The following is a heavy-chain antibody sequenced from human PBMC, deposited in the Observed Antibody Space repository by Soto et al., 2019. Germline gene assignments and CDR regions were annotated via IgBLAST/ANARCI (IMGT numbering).Heavy chain of an antibody. V-gene: IGHV3-48*03. D-gene: IGHD2-2*01. Sequence: GSLRLSCAASGFTFSSYEMNWVRQAPGKGLEWVSHISSGGSSIYYADSVKGRFTISRDNAKNSVYLQMNSLRAEDTAVYYCARDIGVGPAGFDYWGQGTLVTVSS. CDR2: ISSGGSSI. CDR3: ARDIGVGPAGFDY. J-gene: IGHJ4*02. CDR1: GFTFSSYE.